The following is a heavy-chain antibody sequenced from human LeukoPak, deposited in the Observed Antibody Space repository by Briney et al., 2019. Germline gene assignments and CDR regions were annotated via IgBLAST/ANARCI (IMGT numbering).Heavy chain of an antibody. CDR3: AELGITMIGGV. Sequence: GGSLRLSCAASGFTFSSYEMNWVRQAPRKGLEWVSYISSSGSTIYYADSVKGRFTISRDNAKNSLYLQMNSLRAEDTAVYYCAELGITMIGGVWGKGATVTISS. V-gene: IGHV3-48*03. D-gene: IGHD3-10*02. CDR1: GFTFSSYE. CDR2: ISSSGSTI. J-gene: IGHJ6*04.